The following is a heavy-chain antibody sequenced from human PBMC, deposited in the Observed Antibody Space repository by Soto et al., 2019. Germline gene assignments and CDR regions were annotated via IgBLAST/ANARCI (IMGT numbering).Heavy chain of an antibody. CDR1: GFSLSTSGVG. Sequence: QITLKESGPTLVKPTQTLTLTCTFSGFSLSTSGVGVGWIRQPPGKALEWLALIYWDDDKRYSPSLKSRLTISRDASKNQVVLTMTNMDPVDTGTYYCTHFSRGAVGYWGQGTLITVSS. CDR2: IYWDDDK. V-gene: IGHV2-5*02. J-gene: IGHJ4*02. CDR3: THFSRGAVGY. D-gene: IGHD6-19*01.